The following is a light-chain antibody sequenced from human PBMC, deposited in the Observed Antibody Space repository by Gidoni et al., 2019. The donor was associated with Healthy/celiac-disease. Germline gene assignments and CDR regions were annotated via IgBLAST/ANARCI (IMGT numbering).Light chain of an antibody. CDR3: QQYGSSP. CDR1: QSVSSSY. J-gene: IGKJ4*01. Sequence: DIVLTSSPGTLSVSPGERATLSCRASQSVSSSYLAWYQQKPGQAPRHLIYGASSRATGIPDRFSGSGSGTYFTITISRLEPEDFAVDYCQQYGSSPFGGGTKVEIK. V-gene: IGKV3-20*01. CDR2: GAS.